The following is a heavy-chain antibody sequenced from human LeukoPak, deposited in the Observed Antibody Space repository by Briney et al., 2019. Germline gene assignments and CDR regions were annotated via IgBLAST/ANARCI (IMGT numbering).Heavy chain of an antibody. CDR1: GFIFSSYA. CDR2: IYHSGTT. CDR3: VRDRDRRDFDY. D-gene: IGHD2-15*01. Sequence: GSLRLSCAASGFIFSSYAMSWIRQPPGKGLEWIGSIYHSGTTHYNPSLKSRVTISVDTSKNQFSLKLSSVTAADTAVYYCVRDRDRRDFDYWGQGTLVTVSS. V-gene: IGHV4-38-2*02. J-gene: IGHJ4*02.